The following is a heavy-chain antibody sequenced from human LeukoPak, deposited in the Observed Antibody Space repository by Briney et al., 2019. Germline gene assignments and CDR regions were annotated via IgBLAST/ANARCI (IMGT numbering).Heavy chain of an antibody. V-gene: IGHV3-30*19. CDR1: GFTFSSYG. J-gene: IGHJ4*02. CDR3: ASIFWGYCSSTSCYVDY. Sequence: GGSLRLSCAASGFTFSSYGMHWVRQAPGKGLEWVAVISYDGSIKHYTDSVKGRFTISRDNSKNTLYLQMSSLRPEDTAVYYCASIFWGYCSSTSCYVDYWGQGTLVSVSS. CDR2: ISYDGSIK. D-gene: IGHD2-2*01.